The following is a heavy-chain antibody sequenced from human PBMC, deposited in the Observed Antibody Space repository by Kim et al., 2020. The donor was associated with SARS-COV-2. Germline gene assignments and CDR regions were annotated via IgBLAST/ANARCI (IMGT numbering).Heavy chain of an antibody. V-gene: IGHV1-18*01. J-gene: IGHJ4*02. D-gene: IGHD3-22*01. CDR3: ARAPSFSSGYYYRFDY. Sequence: KLQGRVTMTTDTSTSTAYMELRSLRSDDTAVYYCARAPSFSSGYYYRFDYWGQGTLVTVSS.